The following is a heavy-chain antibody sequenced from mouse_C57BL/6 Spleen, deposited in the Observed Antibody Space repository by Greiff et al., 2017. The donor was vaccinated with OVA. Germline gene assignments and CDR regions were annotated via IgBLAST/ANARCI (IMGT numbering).Heavy chain of an antibody. V-gene: IGHV1-74*01. CDR1: GYTFTSYW. J-gene: IGHJ4*01. D-gene: IGHD1-1*01. Sequence: QVQLKQPGAELVKPGASVKVSCKASGYTFTSYWMHWVKQRPGQGLEWIGRIHPSDSDTNYNQKFKGKATLTVDKSSSTAYMQLSSLTSEDSAVYYGAIHGSTSYYAMDYWGQGTSVTVSS. CDR3: AIHGSTSYYAMDY. CDR2: IHPSDSDT.